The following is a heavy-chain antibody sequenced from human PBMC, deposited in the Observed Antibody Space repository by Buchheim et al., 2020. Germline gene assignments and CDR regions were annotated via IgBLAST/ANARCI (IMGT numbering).Heavy chain of an antibody. V-gene: IGHV4-59*01. D-gene: IGHD5-12*01. J-gene: IGHJ4*02. CDR3: ARGFSAYNLYFDY. Sequence: QVQLQESGPGLVKLSETLSLTCTVSGGAISSYYWSWIRQSPGKGLEWIGYVYHDGSTSYNAALKSRVTMSVETSKNRFSLKLTSVTAADAAVYYCARGFSAYNLYFDYWGQGT. CDR2: VYHDGST. CDR1: GGAISSYY.